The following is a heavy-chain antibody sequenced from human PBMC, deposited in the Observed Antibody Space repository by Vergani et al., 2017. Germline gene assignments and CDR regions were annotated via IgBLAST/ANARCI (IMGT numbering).Heavy chain of an antibody. J-gene: IGHJ3*02. Sequence: QLQLQESGPGLVKPSETLSLTCTVSGGSISSYYWSWIRQPPGKGLEWIGYIYYSGSTYYNPSLKSRVTISVDTSKNQFSLKLSSVTAADTAVYYCARSEGSGYYITDAFDIWGQGTMVTVSS. CDR1: GGSISSYY. CDR2: IYYSGST. V-gene: IGHV4-59*06. CDR3: ARSEGSGYYITDAFDI. D-gene: IGHD3-22*01.